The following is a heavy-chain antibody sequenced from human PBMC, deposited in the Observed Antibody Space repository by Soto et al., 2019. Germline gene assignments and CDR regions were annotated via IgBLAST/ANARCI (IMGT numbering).Heavy chain of an antibody. V-gene: IGHV4-31*03. D-gene: IGHD3-22*01. Sequence: SETLSLTCTVSGGYISSGGYYWSWIRQHPGKGLEWIGYIYYSGGTYYNPSLKSRVTISVDTSKNQFSLKLSSVTAADTAVYYCAITPKYYYDSSGYYSDYLGQGTLVTGSS. CDR1: GGYISSGGYY. J-gene: IGHJ4*02. CDR2: IYYSGGT. CDR3: AITPKYYYDSSGYYSDY.